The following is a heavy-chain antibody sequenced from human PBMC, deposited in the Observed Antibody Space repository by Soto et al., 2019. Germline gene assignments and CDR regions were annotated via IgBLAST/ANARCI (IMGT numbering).Heavy chain of an antibody. CDR2: INGDGSTT. D-gene: IGHD3-22*01. J-gene: IGHJ4*02. CDR1: GFTFISYW. V-gene: IGHV3-74*01. Sequence: EVQLVESGGGLVQPGGSLRLSCAASGFTFISYWMHWFRQAPGMVLVWVSGINGDGSTTTYADSVKGRFIISRDKAKNMLYLQMDSLTAEDTVVYYFSRRRYDGSGTPFDNWGQGTLVTVSS. CDR3: SRRRYDGSGTPFDN.